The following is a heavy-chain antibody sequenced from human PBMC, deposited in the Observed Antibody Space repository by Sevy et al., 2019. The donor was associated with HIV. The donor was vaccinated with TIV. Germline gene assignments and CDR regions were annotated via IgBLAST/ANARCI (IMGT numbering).Heavy chain of an antibody. CDR1: GFTFSSYA. D-gene: IGHD3-16*01. CDR3: ARDLPHLLPWELSRGSDY. V-gene: IGHV3-30*04. Sequence: GGSLRLSCAASGFTFSSYALHWFRQAPGKGLEWVAVISHDEILKEYADSVKGRFTISRDSSKNTIYLEMNSLRPEDTAVYCCARDLPHLLPWELSRGSDYWGQGTLVTVSS. J-gene: IGHJ4*02. CDR2: ISHDEILK.